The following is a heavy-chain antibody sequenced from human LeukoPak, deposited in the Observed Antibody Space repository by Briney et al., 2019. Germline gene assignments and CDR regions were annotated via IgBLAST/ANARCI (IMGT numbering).Heavy chain of an antibody. J-gene: IGHJ3*02. CDR2: TYYRSRWFN. Sequence: SQTLSLTCAISGDSFSSHSTAWNWIRQSPSRGLEWLGRTYYRSRWFNDYAVSVQGRITINSDTSNNQFSLQLNSVTPEDTAVYYCAREGSNGFHIWGQGTMVTVSS. CDR3: AREGSNGFHI. V-gene: IGHV6-1*01. CDR1: GDSFSSHSTA.